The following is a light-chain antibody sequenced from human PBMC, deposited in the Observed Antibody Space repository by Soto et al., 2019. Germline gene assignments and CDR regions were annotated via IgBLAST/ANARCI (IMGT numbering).Light chain of an antibody. CDR1: TNAFGRYNR. J-gene: IGLJ3*02. V-gene: IGLV2-18*02. Sequence: QSALTQPPSVSGSPGQSVTISCTGSTNAFGRYNRVSWYQQSPGTAPKLIIYEVNNRPSGVPDRFSGSMSGNTASLTISGLQTEDEADYYCSSFTTATTWVFGGGTKLTVL. CDR3: SSFTTATTWV. CDR2: EVN.